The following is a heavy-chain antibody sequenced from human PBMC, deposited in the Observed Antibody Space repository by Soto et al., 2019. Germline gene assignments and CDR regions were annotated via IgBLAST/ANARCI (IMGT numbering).Heavy chain of an antibody. CDR3: ARESEGYAMFDY. D-gene: IGHD2-8*01. CDR1: GGSISSYY. CDR2: IYYSGST. V-gene: IGHV4-59*01. Sequence: QVQLQESGPGLVKPSETLSLTCTVSGGSISSYYWSWIRQPPGKGLEWIGYIYYSGSTNYKPSLKRRVTVSVDTSKNQFSLKLSSVTAADTAVYYCARESEGYAMFDYWGQGTLVTVSS. J-gene: IGHJ4*02.